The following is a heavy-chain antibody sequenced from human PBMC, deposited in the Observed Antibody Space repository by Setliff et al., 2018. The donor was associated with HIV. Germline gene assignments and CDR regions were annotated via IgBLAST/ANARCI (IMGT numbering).Heavy chain of an antibody. J-gene: IGHJ3*01. CDR3: ARDPPSSNPTLQYAFDL. D-gene: IGHD4-4*01. Sequence: GASVKVSCKASGYTFVKFGISWVRQAPGQDLEWLGWSSPNGNTKYHYSLQGRVTMTTGTPTSTAFMGLRSLTSDDTAVYFCARDPPSSNPTLQYAFDLWGQGTMVTVSS. CDR2: SSPNGNT. CDR1: GYTFVKFG. V-gene: IGHV1-18*01.